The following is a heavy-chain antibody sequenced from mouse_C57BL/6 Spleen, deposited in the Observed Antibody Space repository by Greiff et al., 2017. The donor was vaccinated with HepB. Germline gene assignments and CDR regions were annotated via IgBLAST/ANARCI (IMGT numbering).Heavy chain of an antibody. D-gene: IGHD3-1*01. V-gene: IGHV1-26*01. CDR3: ARGASQFAY. Sequence: VQLQQSGPELVKPGASVKISCKASGYTFTDYYMNWVKQSHGKSLEWIGDINPNNGGTSYNQKFKGKATLTVDKSSSTAYMELRSLTSEDSAVYYCARGASQFAYWGQGTLVTVSA. CDR2: INPNNGGT. CDR1: GYTFTDYY. J-gene: IGHJ3*01.